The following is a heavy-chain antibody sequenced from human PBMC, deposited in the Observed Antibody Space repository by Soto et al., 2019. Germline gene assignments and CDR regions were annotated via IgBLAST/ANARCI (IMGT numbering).Heavy chain of an antibody. CDR3: ARSWYYDSSGSAFDP. CDR1: GYTFTTYG. V-gene: IGHV1-18*04. CDR2: ISTYNGNT. Sequence: GASVKVSCKPSGYTFTTYGITWVRQAPGQGLEWMGWISTYNGNTNYAQKFQGRVTMTTDTSTTTVYMELRSLRSGDTAVYYCARSWYYDSSGSAFDPWGQGTLVTVSS. J-gene: IGHJ5*02. D-gene: IGHD3-22*01.